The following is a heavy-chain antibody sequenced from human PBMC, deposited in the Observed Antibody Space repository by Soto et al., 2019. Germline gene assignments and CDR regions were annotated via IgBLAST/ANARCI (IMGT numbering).Heavy chain of an antibody. CDR2: VYYGGGT. V-gene: IGHV4-39*01. CDR3: ARHSNRNYGLYYFDY. CDR1: RGSISSSSHY. Sequence: ETLSLTCAVSRGSISSSSHYWGWIRQPPGKGLEWIGTVYYGGGTKYNPSLKSRVTISVDTSKNHLSLKLTSATAADTAVYYCARHSNRNYGLYYFDYWGLGALVTVSS. D-gene: IGHD4-4*01. J-gene: IGHJ4*02.